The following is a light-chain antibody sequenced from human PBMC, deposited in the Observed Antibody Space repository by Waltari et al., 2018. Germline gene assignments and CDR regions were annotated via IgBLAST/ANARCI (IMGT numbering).Light chain of an antibody. CDR2: LGS. J-gene: IGKJ1*01. CDR1: QSLLHSNGYNY. CDR3: MQALQIPPWT. Sequence: IVMTQSPLSLPVTPGEPASISCRSSQSLLHSNGYNYLDWYLQKPGQSPQLLIYLGSNRASGVPDRFSGSGSGTDFTLKISRVEAEDVGVYYCMQALQIPPWTFGQGTKLEIK. V-gene: IGKV2-28*01.